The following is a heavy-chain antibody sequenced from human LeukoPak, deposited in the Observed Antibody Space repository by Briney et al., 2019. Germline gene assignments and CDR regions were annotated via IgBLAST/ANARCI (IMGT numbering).Heavy chain of an antibody. CDR1: GFPFSSYW. D-gene: IGHD3-10*01. CDR2: IKPDGGET. Sequence: GGSLRLSCAASGFPFSSYWMSCVRQAPGKGLEWVANIKPDGGETYFVDSVRGRFTISRDNAHNSLYLQMNSLRAEDTAVYYCARWGGGFDYWAQGTLVTVSS. J-gene: IGHJ4*02. CDR3: ARWGGGFDY. V-gene: IGHV3-7*04.